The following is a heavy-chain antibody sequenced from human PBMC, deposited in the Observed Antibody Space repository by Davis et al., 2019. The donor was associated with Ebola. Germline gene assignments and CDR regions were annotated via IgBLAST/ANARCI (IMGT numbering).Heavy chain of an antibody. J-gene: IGHJ4*02. CDR2: INPYSGGT. D-gene: IGHD2-15*01. V-gene: IGHV1-2*06. Sequence: ASVKVSCKASGYTFSAYYMHWVRQAPGQGLEWMGRINPYSGGTDYPQKFQGRVTMTRDTSISTAFMELSSLRSDDTAVYYCWVAATPFDYWGQGTLVTVSS. CDR3: WVAATPFDY. CDR1: GYTFSAYY.